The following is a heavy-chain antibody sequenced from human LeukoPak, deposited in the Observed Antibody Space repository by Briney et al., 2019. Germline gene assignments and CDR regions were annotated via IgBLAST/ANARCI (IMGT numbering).Heavy chain of an antibody. D-gene: IGHD3-10*01. CDR2: IKQDGSEK. Sequence: GGSLRISCAASGFTFSSFWMSWVRQAPGKGLEWVANIKQDGSEKYYVDSVKGRFTISRDNAKKSLYLQMNTLRAEDTAVYYCARGGGSGSYYHYWGQGTLVTVSS. CDR1: GFTFSSFW. J-gene: IGHJ4*02. V-gene: IGHV3-7*01. CDR3: ARGGGSGSYYHY.